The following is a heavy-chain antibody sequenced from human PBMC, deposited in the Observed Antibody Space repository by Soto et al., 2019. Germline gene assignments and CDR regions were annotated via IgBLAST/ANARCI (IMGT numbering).Heavy chain of an antibody. Sequence: SETLSLTCAVYGGSFSGYYWSWIRQPPGKVLEWIGEINHSGSTNYNPSLKSRVTISVDTSKNQFSLKLSSVTAADTAVYYCARDHITMVRGVTLNYYYYGMDVWGQGTTVT. J-gene: IGHJ6*02. CDR2: INHSGST. D-gene: IGHD3-10*01. CDR3: ARDHITMVRGVTLNYYYYGMDV. V-gene: IGHV4-34*01. CDR1: GGSFSGYY.